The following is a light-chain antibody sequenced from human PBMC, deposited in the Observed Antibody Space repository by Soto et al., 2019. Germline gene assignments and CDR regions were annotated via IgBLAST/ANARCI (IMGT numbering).Light chain of an antibody. CDR2: EVT. CDR1: SSDVGAYNS. CDR3: SSYAAISPYL. Sequence: QSALTQPPSASGSPGQSVAISCTGTSSDVGAYNSVSWYQQHPGKAPRLLIYEVTKRPSGVPDRFSGSKSGNTASLTVSGLQAEDEADYYCSSYAAISPYLFGTGTKVTVL. J-gene: IGLJ1*01. V-gene: IGLV2-8*01.